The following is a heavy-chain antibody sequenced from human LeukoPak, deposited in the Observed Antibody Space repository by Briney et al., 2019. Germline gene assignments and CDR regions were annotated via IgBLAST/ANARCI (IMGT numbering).Heavy chain of an antibody. Sequence: SETLSLTCTVSGGSISSSSYYWGWIRQPPGTGLEWIGSIYYRGSTYYNPSLKSRVTISVDTSKNQFSLKLSSVPAADTAVYNCARQTLEGYYYAGVDVWGQGTTVTVSS. D-gene: IGHD3-3*02. V-gene: IGHV4-39*01. J-gene: IGHJ6*02. CDR2: IYYRGST. CDR3: ARQTLEGYYYAGVDV. CDR1: GGSISSSSYY.